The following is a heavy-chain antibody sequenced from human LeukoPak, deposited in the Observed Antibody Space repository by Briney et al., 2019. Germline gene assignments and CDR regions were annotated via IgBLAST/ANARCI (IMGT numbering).Heavy chain of an antibody. CDR2: IHHTGST. CDR1: GGSFSGHY. CDR3: VRREMATMGGFDY. Sequence: SETLSLTCAVYGGSFSGHYWSWIRQPPGKGLEWIGEIHHTGSTYYNPSLQSRVTISGDTSKNQISLKLNSVTAADTAVYYCVRREMATMGGFDYWGQGALVTVSS. V-gene: IGHV4-34*01. D-gene: IGHD5-24*01. J-gene: IGHJ4*02.